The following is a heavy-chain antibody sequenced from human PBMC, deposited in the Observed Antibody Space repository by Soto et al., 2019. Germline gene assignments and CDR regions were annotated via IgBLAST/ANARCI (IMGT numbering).Heavy chain of an antibody. Sequence: GASVKVSRKASGYTFTSYYMHWVRQAPGQGLEWMGIINPSGGSTSYAQKFQGRVTMTRDTSTSTVYMELSSLRSEDTAVYYCANGYSSSWYSNYYYGMDVWGQGTTVTVSS. V-gene: IGHV1-46*01. CDR3: ANGYSSSWYSNYYYGMDV. J-gene: IGHJ6*02. CDR1: GYTFTSYY. D-gene: IGHD6-13*01. CDR2: INPSGGST.